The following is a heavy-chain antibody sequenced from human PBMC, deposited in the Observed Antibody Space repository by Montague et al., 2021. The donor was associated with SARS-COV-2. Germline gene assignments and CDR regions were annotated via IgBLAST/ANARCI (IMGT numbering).Heavy chain of an antibody. V-gene: IGHV4-61*08. D-gene: IGHD6-13*01. J-gene: IGHJ4*02. CDR1: GGSVSSGGYY. CDR3: ARVSLAAAATRSDY. Sequence: SETLSLTCTVSGGSVSSGGYYWSWIRQPQGKGLEWNGYIYYSGSSNYNPTIKSRVTISLDTSKNQFSLKLTSVTAADTAVYYCARVSLAAAATRSDYWGQGTLVTVSS. CDR2: IYYSGSS.